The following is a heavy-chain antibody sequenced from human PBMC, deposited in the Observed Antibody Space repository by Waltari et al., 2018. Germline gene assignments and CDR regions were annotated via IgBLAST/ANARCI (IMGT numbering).Heavy chain of an antibody. Sequence: EVLLLDSGGGLVQPGEAQKPSCGASGFPSRSYAMSWVRQAPGKGLECVSSISRSGGGTYYADSVKGRFTISRDDSTNTLHLQMNSLRAEDTAVYYCARGAGSSAFDYWGQGTLVTVSS. CDR3: ARGAGSSAFDY. V-gene: IGHV3-23*01. CDR1: GFPSRSYA. D-gene: IGHD2-15*01. J-gene: IGHJ4*02. CDR2: ISRSGGGT.